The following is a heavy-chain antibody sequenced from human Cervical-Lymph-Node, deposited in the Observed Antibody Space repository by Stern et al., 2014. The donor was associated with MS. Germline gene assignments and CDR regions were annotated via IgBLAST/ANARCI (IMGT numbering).Heavy chain of an antibody. CDR2: ISSGSTYL. Sequence: EDKLVESGGGLVKPGGSLRLSCATSGFTFSNYTMNWVRQAPGKGLEWVSSISSGSTYLFYADSVQGRFTIFRDNAKNSLYLQMNSLRAEDTALYYCARAAAIGVNWFDPWGQGTLVTVSS. V-gene: IGHV3-21*01. J-gene: IGHJ5*02. D-gene: IGHD2-2*01. CDR3: ARAAAIGVNWFDP. CDR1: GFTFSNYT.